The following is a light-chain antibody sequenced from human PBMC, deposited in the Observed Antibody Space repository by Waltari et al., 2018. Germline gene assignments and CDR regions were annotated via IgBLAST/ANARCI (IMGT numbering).Light chain of an antibody. V-gene: IGLV8-61*01. J-gene: IGLJ3*02. CDR2: KAN. Sequence: QTVVTQEPSLSVSPGGTVTLTCALSSGSLSTPSYATWYQQPPGQAPRPPVYKANPPSSGAPDPFSGPIPGNPAALPITGAKEDDEPDYSGALYMVIGIWVFAEGP. CDR3: ALYMVIGIWV. CDR1: SGSLSTPSY.